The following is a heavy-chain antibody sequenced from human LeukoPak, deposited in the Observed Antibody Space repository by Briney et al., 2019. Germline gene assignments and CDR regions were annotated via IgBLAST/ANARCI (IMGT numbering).Heavy chain of an antibody. V-gene: IGHV4-59*01. CDR1: GGSISSYY. CDR2: IYYSGST. J-gene: IGHJ3*02. Sequence: SETLSLTCTVSGGSISSYYWSWIRQPPGKGLEWIGYIYYSGSTNYNPSLKSRVTISVDTSKNQFSLKLSSMTAADTAVYYCARSSPDISDAFDIWGQGTMVTVSS. CDR3: ARSSPDISDAFDI. D-gene: IGHD3-9*01.